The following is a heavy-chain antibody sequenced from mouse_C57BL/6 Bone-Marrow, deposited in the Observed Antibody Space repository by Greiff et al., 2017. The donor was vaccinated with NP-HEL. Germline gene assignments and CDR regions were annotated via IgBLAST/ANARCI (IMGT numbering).Heavy chain of an antibody. V-gene: IGHV1-22*01. CDR1: GYTFTDYN. CDR3: ARERGKNYYGSFDY. J-gene: IGHJ2*01. D-gene: IGHD1-1*01. Sequence: EVQLQQSGPELVKPGASVKMSCKASGYTFTDYNMHWVKQSHGKSLEWIGYINPNNGGTSYNQKFKGKATLTVNKSSSTAYMELRSLTSEDSAVYYCARERGKNYYGSFDYWGQGTTLTVSS. CDR2: INPNNGGT.